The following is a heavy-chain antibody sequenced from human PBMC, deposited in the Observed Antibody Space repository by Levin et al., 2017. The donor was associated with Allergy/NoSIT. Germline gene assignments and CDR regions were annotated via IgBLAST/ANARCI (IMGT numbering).Heavy chain of an antibody. CDR3: ARTRSIGGTDL. CDR1: GGSINSGDYH. D-gene: IGHD1-1*01. V-gene: IGHV4-30-4*01. CDR2: IYYLGGT. J-gene: IGHJ5*02. Sequence: SETLSLTCSVSGGSINSGDYHWSWIRQSPGKGLEWIGSIYYLGGTLYSPSLKSRLTMSLVTSKNQFSLQLRSVTAADTAFYYCARTRSIGGTDLWGQGTLVSVSS.